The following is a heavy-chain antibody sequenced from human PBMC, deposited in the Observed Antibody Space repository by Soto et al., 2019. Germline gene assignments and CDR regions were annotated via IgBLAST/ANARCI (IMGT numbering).Heavy chain of an antibody. CDR3: AKDLHYYDSSRHPPGDI. J-gene: IGHJ3*02. CDR1: GFTFSSYG. D-gene: IGHD3-22*01. CDR2: ISYDGSNK. Sequence: QVQLVESGGGVVQPGRALRLSCAASGFTFSSYGMHWVRQAPGKGLEWVAVISYDGSNKYYADSVKGRFTISRDNSKNTLYLQMNSLRAVDTAVYYCAKDLHYYDSSRHPPGDIWGQGTMVTVSS. V-gene: IGHV3-30*18.